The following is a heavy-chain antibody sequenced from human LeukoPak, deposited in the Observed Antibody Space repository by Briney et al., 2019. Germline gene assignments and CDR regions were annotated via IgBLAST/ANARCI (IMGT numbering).Heavy chain of an antibody. Sequence: SETLSLTCAVYGGSFSGYYWSWVRQPPEKGLEWIGEINHSGSTNYNPSLKSRVTISVDTSKNQFSLELTSVTAADTAVYYCARGGNYGDYFAWGQGTLVTVSS. J-gene: IGHJ5*02. V-gene: IGHV4-34*01. CDR2: INHSGST. CDR1: GGSFSGYY. CDR3: ARGGNYGDYFA. D-gene: IGHD4-17*01.